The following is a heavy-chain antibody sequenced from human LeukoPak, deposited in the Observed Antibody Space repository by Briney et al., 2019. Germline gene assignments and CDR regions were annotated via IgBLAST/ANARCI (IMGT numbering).Heavy chain of an antibody. CDR3: AREVGYGDYGGFFDY. Sequence: GGSLRLSCAASGFTFRRYAMNWVRQAPGKGLEWVSVIYSGGSTYYADSEKGRFTISRDNSKNTLYLQMNSLRAEDTAVYYCAREVGYGDYGGFFDYWGQGTLVTVSS. CDR2: IYSGGST. J-gene: IGHJ4*02. CDR1: GFTFRRYA. D-gene: IGHD4-17*01. V-gene: IGHV3-53*01.